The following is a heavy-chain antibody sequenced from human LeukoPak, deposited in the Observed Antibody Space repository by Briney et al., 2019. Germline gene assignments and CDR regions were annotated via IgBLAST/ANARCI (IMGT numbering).Heavy chain of an antibody. D-gene: IGHD3-9*01. CDR2: INHSGST. CDR1: GGSFSGYY. Sequence: SETLSLTCAVYGGSFSGYYWSWIRQPPGKGLEWIGEINHSGSTNYNPSLKSRVTVSVDTSKNQFSLKLSSVTAADTAVYYCARGIGFLTAGTESENWFDPWGQGTLVTVSS. J-gene: IGHJ5*02. V-gene: IGHV4-34*01. CDR3: ARGIGFLTAGTESENWFDP.